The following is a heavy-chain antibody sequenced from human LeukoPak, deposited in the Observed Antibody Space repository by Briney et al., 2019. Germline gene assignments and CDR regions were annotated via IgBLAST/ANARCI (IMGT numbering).Heavy chain of an antibody. J-gene: IGHJ4*02. CDR1: GYTFTSYY. D-gene: IGHD3-3*02. Sequence: PVASVKVSCKASGYTFTSYYMHWVRQPPGQGLEWMGIINPIGGSTSYAQKCQGRVTMTRDTSTSTVYMELSSLRSEDTAVYYCARFPDIFGVVIIGGRHYEFDYWGQGTLVTVSS. V-gene: IGHV1-46*01. CDR2: INPIGGST. CDR3: ARFPDIFGVVIIGGRHYEFDY.